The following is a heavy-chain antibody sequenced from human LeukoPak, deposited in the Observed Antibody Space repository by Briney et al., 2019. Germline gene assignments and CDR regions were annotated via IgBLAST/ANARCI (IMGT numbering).Heavy chain of an antibody. V-gene: IGHV3-9*01. CDR3: ARVSSSSWWALDY. CDR1: GFTFDDYA. Sequence: GGSLRLSCEGSGFTFDDYAMHWVRQPPGKSLEWVSGISWNSESIAYADSVKGRFTISRDNAENSLYLQMNSLRAEDTAVYYCARVSSSSWWALDYWGQGTLVTVSS. D-gene: IGHD6-13*01. CDR2: ISWNSESI. J-gene: IGHJ4*02.